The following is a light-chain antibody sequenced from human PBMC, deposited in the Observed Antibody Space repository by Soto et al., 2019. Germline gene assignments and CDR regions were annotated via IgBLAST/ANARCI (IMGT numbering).Light chain of an antibody. J-gene: IGLJ1*01. CDR2: EVS. CDR3: SAYTSSSTLL. Sequence: QSALTQPASVSGSPGQSITISCTGTSSDVGHYNYVSWYQQHPGKAPKLMIYEVSNRPSGVSNRFSGSRSGYTASLTISGLQTEDEADYYCSAYTSSSTLLFGTGTKVTVL. CDR1: SSDVGHYNY. V-gene: IGLV2-14*01.